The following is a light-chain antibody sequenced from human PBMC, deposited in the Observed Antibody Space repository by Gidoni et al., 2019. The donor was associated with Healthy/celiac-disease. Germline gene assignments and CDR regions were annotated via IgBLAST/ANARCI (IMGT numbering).Light chain of an antibody. CDR3: SSYTSSSTLYV. J-gene: IGLJ1*01. V-gene: IGLV2-14*01. CDR2: EVS. CDR1: SSDVGGYNY. Sequence: QSALTQPVSVSGSPGQSITISCTGTSSDVGGYNYVSWYQQHPGKAPKLMIYEVSNRPSGVSNRFSGSKSGNTASLTISGLQAEDEADYYCSSYTSSSTLYVFGTGTKVTV.